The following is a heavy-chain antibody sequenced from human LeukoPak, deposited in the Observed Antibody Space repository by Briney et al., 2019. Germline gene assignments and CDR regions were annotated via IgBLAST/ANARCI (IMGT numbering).Heavy chain of an antibody. D-gene: IGHD4-17*01. CDR3: ARVYGDYVDY. CDR1: GGSISSYY. V-gene: IGHV4-59*08. J-gene: IGHJ4*02. Sequence: SETLSLTCTVSGGSISSYYWSWIRQPPGKGLEWIGYIYYSGSTNYNPSFKSRVTISVDTSKNQFSLKLSSVTAADTAVYYCARVYGDYVDYWGQGTLVTVSS. CDR2: IYYSGST.